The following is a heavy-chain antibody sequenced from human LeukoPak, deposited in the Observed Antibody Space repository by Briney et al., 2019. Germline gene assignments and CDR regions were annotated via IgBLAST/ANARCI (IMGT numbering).Heavy chain of an antibody. J-gene: IGHJ4*02. CDR2: IYYSGST. V-gene: IGHV4-39*07. CDR3: AREGVDYYDSSGYPD. D-gene: IGHD3-22*01. Sequence: SETLSLTCTVSGGSISSSSYYWGWIRQPPGKGLEWIGSIYYSGSTYYNPSLKSRVTISVDTSKNQFSLKLSSVTAADTAVYYRAREGVDYYDSSGYPDWGQGTLVTVSS. CDR1: GGSISSSSYY.